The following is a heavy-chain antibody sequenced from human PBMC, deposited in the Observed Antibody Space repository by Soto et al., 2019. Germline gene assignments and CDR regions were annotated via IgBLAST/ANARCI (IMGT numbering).Heavy chain of an antibody. Sequence: ASVKVSCKASGYTFTSYGISWVRQAPGQGLEWMGWISAYSGNTNYAQKLQGRVTMTTDTSTSTAYMELRSLRSDDTAVYCCARDSSPYGDYVGFDYWGQGTLVTVSS. V-gene: IGHV1-18*01. CDR3: ARDSSPYGDYVGFDY. CDR2: ISAYSGNT. D-gene: IGHD4-17*01. J-gene: IGHJ4*02. CDR1: GYTFTSYG.